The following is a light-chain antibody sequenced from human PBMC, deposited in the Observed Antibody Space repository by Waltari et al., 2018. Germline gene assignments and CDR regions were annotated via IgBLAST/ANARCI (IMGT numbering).Light chain of an antibody. V-gene: IGKV3-15*01. CDR1: QDIGTN. Sequence: EIVMTQSPVTLSVSPGEGATLSCRASQDIGTNLAWYHQRPGQAPRLLMYGASTRDPGVPVRFSGRWSATVFTLTISSLQSEDFGIYYCQQYNNWPPITFGQGTRLEIK. J-gene: IGKJ5*01. CDR3: QQYNNWPPIT. CDR2: GAS.